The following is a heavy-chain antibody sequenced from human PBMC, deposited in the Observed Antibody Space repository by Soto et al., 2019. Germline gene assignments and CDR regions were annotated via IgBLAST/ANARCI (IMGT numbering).Heavy chain of an antibody. D-gene: IGHD6-13*01. CDR1: GGSFSNYY. Sequence: QVQLQQWGAGLLKPSETLSLTCAVYGGSFSNYYWTWIRQSPGKGLEWMGEINRSGSTNYNPSLKSRVTTSIATSKNQFSLKLTFVTAADTAVYFCARGDLGSNWCRYGFDVWGQGTTVTVSS. CDR3: ARGDLGSNWCRYGFDV. J-gene: IGHJ6*02. V-gene: IGHV4-34*01. CDR2: INRSGST.